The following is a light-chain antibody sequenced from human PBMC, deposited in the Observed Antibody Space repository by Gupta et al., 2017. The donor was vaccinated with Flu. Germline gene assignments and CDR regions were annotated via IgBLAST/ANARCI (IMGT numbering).Light chain of an antibody. CDR2: KAS. CDR1: QSISSW. V-gene: IGKV1-5*03. CDR3: QQYNSYRT. Sequence: DIQMTQSPSTLSASVGDRVTITCRASQSISSWLAWYQQKPGKAPKLLIYKASSLESGVPSRFSGSGSGTEFTLTSSRLQPDDFANYYCQQYNSYRTFGQGTKVEIK. J-gene: IGKJ1*01.